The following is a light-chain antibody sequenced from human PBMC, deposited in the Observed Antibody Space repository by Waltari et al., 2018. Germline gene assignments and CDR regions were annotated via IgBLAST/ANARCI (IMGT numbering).Light chain of an antibody. J-gene: IGLJ1*01. Sequence: SYELTQPASVSVSPGQTATIPCSGHELGHKYTSWYQQKPGQSPVLVMYQDDKRPSVIPVRFSGSSSENTATLTISGTQPVDEADYYCQTWDTNTAVFGTGTPVNVL. CDR1: ELGHKY. CDR3: QTWDTNTAV. CDR2: QDD. V-gene: IGLV3-1*01.